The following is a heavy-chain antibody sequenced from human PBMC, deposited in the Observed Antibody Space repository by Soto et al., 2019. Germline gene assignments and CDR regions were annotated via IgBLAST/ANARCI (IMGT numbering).Heavy chain of an antibody. CDR3: ARVIIWEWSQNYYSYYYMDV. Sequence: GGSLRLSCAASGFTFSSYGMHWVRQAPGKGLEWVAVIWYDGSNKYYADSVKGRFTISRDNSKNTLYLQMNSLRAEDTAVYYCARVIIWEWSQNYYSYYYMDVWGKGTRVTFSS. J-gene: IGHJ6*03. V-gene: IGHV3-33*01. CDR1: GFTFSSYG. D-gene: IGHD3-3*01. CDR2: IWYDGSNK.